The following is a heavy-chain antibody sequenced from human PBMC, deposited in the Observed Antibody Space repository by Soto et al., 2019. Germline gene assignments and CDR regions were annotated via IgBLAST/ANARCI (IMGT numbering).Heavy chain of an antibody. J-gene: IGHJ6*02. D-gene: IGHD6-13*01. CDR1: GGSFSGYY. V-gene: IGHV4-34*01. Sequence: QVQLQQWGAGLLKPSETLSLTCAVYGGSFSGYYWSWIRQPPGKGLEWIGEINHSGSTNYNPSLTGRVTISVDTSKNQSSLKLSSVTAADTAVYSCVVGQQLVYGMDVWGQGTTVTVSS. CDR3: VVGQQLVYGMDV. CDR2: INHSGST.